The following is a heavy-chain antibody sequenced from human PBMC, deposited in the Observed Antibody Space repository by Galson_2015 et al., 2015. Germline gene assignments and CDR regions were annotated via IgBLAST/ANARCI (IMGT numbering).Heavy chain of an antibody. CDR1: GSTFSSYA. CDR3: ARSRGIAVAAFKGEYYFDY. D-gene: IGHD6-19*01. Sequence: SVKVSCKASGSTFSSYAISWVRQAPGQGLEWMGGIIPIFGTANYAQKFQGRVTITADESTSTAYMELSSLRSEDTAVYYCARSRGIAVAAFKGEYYFDYWGQGTLVTVSS. J-gene: IGHJ4*02. CDR2: IIPIFGTA. V-gene: IGHV1-69*13.